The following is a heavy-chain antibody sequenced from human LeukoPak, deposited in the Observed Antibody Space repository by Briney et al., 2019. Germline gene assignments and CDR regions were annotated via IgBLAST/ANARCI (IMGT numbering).Heavy chain of an antibody. CDR2: ISGSGGST. J-gene: IGHJ3*02. V-gene: IGHV3-23*01. CDR1: GFTFSSFG. Sequence: GGSLRLSCAASGFTFSSFGMYWVRQAPGKGLEWVSAISGSGGSTYDADSMKGRFTISRDNSKNTLYLQMNSLRAEDTAVYYCAKDRRSAVDALDIWGQGTMVTVSS. CDR3: AKDRRSAVDALDI.